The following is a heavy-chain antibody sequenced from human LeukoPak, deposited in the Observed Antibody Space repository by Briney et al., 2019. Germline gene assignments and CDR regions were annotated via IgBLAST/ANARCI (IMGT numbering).Heavy chain of an antibody. CDR1: GFTVSSNY. CDR3: ARVLWNGDYPRFDY. V-gene: IGHV3-53*01. CDR2: IYSGGTT. J-gene: IGHJ4*02. Sequence: GGSLRLSCAASGFTVSSNYMNWVRQAPGQGLEWVSIIYSGGTTYYADSVKGRFTISRDNSKNTLYLQMNSLRAEDTAVYYCARVLWNGDYPRFDYWGQGTLVTVSS. D-gene: IGHD4-17*01.